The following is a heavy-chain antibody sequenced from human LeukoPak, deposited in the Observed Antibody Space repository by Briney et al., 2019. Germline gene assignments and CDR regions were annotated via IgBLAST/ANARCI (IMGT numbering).Heavy chain of an antibody. CDR2: INRSGST. V-gene: IGHV4-34*01. Sequence: SSETLCLTCAVFGGSLTGRYWSWSRQPPGKGREWSGEINRSGSTNYNPSLKSRVASPLHASKTQLPRDRSCTAGADRARHCCAAQWLVRHAFDIWGQGTMVTVSS. CDR1: GGSLTGRY. D-gene: IGHD6-19*01. J-gene: IGHJ3*02. CDR3: AAQWLVRHAFDI.